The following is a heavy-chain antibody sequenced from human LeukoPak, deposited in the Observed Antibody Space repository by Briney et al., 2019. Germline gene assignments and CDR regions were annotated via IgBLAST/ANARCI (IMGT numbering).Heavy chain of an antibody. Sequence: ASVKVSRKASGYTFTSYGISWVRQAPGQGLEWMGWISAYNGNTNYAQKLQGRVTMTTDTSTSTAYMELRSLRSDDTAVYYCARVGNYYDSSGYPVGDAFDIWGQGTMVTVSS. CDR2: ISAYNGNT. V-gene: IGHV1-18*01. D-gene: IGHD3-22*01. CDR3: ARVGNYYDSSGYPVGDAFDI. J-gene: IGHJ3*02. CDR1: GYTFTSYG.